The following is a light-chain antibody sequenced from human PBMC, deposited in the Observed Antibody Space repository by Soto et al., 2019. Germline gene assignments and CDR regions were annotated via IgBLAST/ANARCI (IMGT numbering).Light chain of an antibody. V-gene: IGKV1-39*01. Sequence: EIQMTQSPVALSLSLGDRVTITCRASQSISSYLNWYQQKPVKAPKLLVYAASSWQSAVPSRFSGSGSGTDFPLTISILHPEYFIYYCCQQSYCPPSTFGQGTRLDIK. CDR3: QQSYCPPST. J-gene: IGKJ2*02. CDR2: AAS. CDR1: QSISSY.